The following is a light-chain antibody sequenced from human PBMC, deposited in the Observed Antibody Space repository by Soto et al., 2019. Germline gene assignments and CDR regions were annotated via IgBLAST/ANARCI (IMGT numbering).Light chain of an antibody. J-gene: IGKJ1*01. V-gene: IGKV3-15*01. CDR2: GAS. CDR3: QQYNNWWT. CDR1: QSVSSS. Sequence: EIVMTQSPATLSVSPGERATLSCRASQSVSSSLAWYQQKPGQAPRLLIYGASTRATGIPAMFSGSGSGTEFTLTISSLQSEDFAVYYCQQYNNWWTFGQGTKVDIK.